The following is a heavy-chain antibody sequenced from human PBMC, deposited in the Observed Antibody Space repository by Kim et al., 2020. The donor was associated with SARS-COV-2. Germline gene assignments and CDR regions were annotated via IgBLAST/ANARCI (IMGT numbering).Heavy chain of an antibody. CDR1: GGSISSSSYY. CDR3: ARLFPPFYWYFDL. J-gene: IGHJ2*01. Sequence: SETLSLTCTVSGGSISSSSYYWGWIRQPPGKGLEWIGSIYYSGSTYYNPSLKSRVTISVDTSKNQFSLKLSSVTAADTAVYYCARLFPPFYWYFDLWGRGTLVTVSS. CDR2: IYYSGST. V-gene: IGHV4-39*01.